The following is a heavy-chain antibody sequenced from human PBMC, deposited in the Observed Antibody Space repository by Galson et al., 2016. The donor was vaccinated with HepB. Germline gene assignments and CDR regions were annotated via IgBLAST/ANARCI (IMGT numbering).Heavy chain of an antibody. CDR2: IKQDGSEE. V-gene: IGHV3-7*02. J-gene: IGHJ4*02. D-gene: IGHD3-10*01. CDR1: GFTFSSYW. Sequence: SLRLSCAASGFTFSSYWMTWVRQAPGKGLERVANIKQDGSEEYYVDSVKGRFTISRDNAENSLYLQMNRLRPEDTAVYYCATAVRGLPFAYWGQGTLVTVSS. CDR3: ATAVRGLPFAY.